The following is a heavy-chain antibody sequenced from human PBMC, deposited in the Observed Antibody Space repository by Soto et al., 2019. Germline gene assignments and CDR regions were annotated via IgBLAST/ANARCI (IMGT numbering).Heavy chain of an antibody. Sequence: QVQLQESGPGLVRPSQTLSLTCSVSGASIYNGGYFWSWIRQSPGKGLEWIGHIHTNGSPYNNPSLKSRVTISADTSMNQVSLALTSVTAADTAMYYCARGSTTEKVASWGQGILVTVSS. J-gene: IGHJ4*02. CDR1: GASIYNGGYF. CDR2: IHTNGSP. V-gene: IGHV4-30-4*01. CDR3: ARGSTTEKVAS.